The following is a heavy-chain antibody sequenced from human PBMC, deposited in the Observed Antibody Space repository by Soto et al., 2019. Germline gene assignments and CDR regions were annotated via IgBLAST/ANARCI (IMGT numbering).Heavy chain of an antibody. CDR2: IRFDGSNI. Sequence: QVELVESGGGVVQPGRSLRLSCAASAVTFTGYGMHWVRQAPGKGLEWVAVIRFDGSNIYYADSVKGRFTISRDNARNMLYLQMNILRAEDPAVYYCARDGVGSTAYFGYFDYWGLGTLVTVSS. CDR3: ARDGVGSTAYFGYFDY. V-gene: IGHV3-33*01. J-gene: IGHJ4*02. D-gene: IGHD1-26*01. CDR1: AVTFTGYG.